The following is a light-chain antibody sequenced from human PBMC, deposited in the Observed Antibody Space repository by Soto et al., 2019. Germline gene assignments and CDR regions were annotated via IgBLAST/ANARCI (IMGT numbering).Light chain of an antibody. J-gene: IGKJ1*01. CDR2: KAS. Sequence: DIQMTQSPSILSASGGDRVTITCRASQSISSWLAWYQQKPGKAPKLLIYKASGLESGVPPRFSGSGSGTDFTLAISSLQPEDSATYYCLQDINYPWTFGQGTKVDIK. V-gene: IGKV1-5*03. CDR3: LQDINYPWT. CDR1: QSISSW.